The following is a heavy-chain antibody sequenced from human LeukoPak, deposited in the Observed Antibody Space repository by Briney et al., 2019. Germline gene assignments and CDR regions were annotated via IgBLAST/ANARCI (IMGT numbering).Heavy chain of an antibody. CDR1: GFTFSNAW. V-gene: IGHV3-15*01. J-gene: IGHJ4*02. Sequence: GGSLRLSCAASGFTFSNAWMSWVRQAPGKGLEWVGRIKSKTDGGTTDYAAPVKGRFTISRDDSKNTLYLQMNSLKTEDTAVYYCTTDRFSTSCCPFDYWGQGTLVTVSS. CDR3: TTDRFSTSCCPFDY. CDR2: IKSKTDGGTT. D-gene: IGHD2-2*01.